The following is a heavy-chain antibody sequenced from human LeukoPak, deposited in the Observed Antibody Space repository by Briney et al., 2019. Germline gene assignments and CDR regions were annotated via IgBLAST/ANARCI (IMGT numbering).Heavy chain of an antibody. D-gene: IGHD6-19*01. CDR3: AKMLGYSSGWPYFDY. CDR1: GFTFSSYA. CDR2: ISGSGGST. J-gene: IGHJ4*02. Sequence: GGSLRLSCAASGFTFSSYAMSWVRQAPGKGLEWVSAISGSGGSTYYADSVKGRFTISRDNSKNTLYLQMNSPRDEDTAVYYCAKMLGYSSGWPYFDYWGQGTLVTVSS. V-gene: IGHV3-23*01.